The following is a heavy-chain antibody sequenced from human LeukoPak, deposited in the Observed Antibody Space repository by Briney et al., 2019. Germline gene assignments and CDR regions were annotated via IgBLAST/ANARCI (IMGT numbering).Heavy chain of an antibody. D-gene: IGHD5-24*01. V-gene: IGHV1-24*01. CDR3: ARGPAWVPSTYPDRDI. CDR2: FDPEDGET. J-gene: IGHJ4*02. Sequence: ASVKVSCKVSGYTLTELSMHWVRQAPGKGLEWMGGFDPEDGETIYAQKFQGRVTMTEDTSTDTAYMELSSLRSEDTAVYYCARGPAWVPSTYPDRDIWGQGTLVTVSS. CDR1: GYTLTELS.